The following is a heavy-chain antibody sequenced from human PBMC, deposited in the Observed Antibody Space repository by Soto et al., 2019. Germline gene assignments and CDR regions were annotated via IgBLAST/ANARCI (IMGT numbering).Heavy chain of an antibody. J-gene: IGHJ4*02. D-gene: IGHD5-12*01. Sequence: EVQLVQSGAEVKKPGESLRISCKVSGDSFTNFLITWVRQMPGKGLEWMGRIDPTDSYTNYSPSFQGHVTISADKSLTTAYLQWSSLKTSDTAIYFCARSRYFRGGRAVDDSWGQGTQVTVSS. CDR3: ARSRYFRGGRAVDDS. CDR1: GDSFTNFL. V-gene: IGHV5-10-1*03. CDR2: IDPTDSYT.